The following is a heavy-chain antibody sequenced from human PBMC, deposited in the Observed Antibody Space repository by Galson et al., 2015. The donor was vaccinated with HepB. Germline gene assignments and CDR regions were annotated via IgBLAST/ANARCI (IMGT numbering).Heavy chain of an antibody. CDR3: ARIFGSEGFNFDY. V-gene: IGHV1-2*02. J-gene: IGHJ4*02. Sequence: SVKVSCKASGYSFTGHHIHWVRQAPGQGLEWVGRIKPNGGGTDYAQKFQGRITMTWDTSISTTHMELSSLTSDDTAVYYCARIFGSEGFNFDYWGQGSLVIVSS. CDR2: IKPNGGGT. CDR1: GYSFTGHH. D-gene: IGHD3-3*01.